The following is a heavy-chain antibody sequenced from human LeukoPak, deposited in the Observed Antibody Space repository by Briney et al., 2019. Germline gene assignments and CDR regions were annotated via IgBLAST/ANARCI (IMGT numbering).Heavy chain of an antibody. D-gene: IGHD5-18*01. CDR1: GFSFSTCA. CDR2: ISGGGDGA. J-gene: IGHJ4*02. V-gene: IGHV3-23*01. CDR3: AKRTRGYSYGTLDY. Sequence: PGGSLRLSCAASGFSFSTCAMNSVRQAPGKGLEWVSTISGGGDGALYADSVKGRFTISRDNSKNTLFLQMNSLRAEDTAVYYCAKRTRGYSYGTLDYWGQGTLVTVSS.